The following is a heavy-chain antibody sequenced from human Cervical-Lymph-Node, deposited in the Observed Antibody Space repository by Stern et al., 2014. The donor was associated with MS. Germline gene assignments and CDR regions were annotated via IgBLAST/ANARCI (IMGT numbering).Heavy chain of an antibody. Sequence: DQLEESGAEVTKPGSSVGVSCKASGGTFSKFPSSGVRQAQGPGLEWMGGIFPVFGTPTYAPEFRGRVTIPADVSTSTVYMELSSLRSDDTAVYYCALSSETSDRWYSLGYDLWGQGTLVTVSS. V-gene: IGHV1-69*01. D-gene: IGHD6-13*01. CDR3: ALSSETSDRWYSLGYDL. J-gene: IGHJ5*02. CDR2: IFPVFGTP. CDR1: GGTFSKFP.